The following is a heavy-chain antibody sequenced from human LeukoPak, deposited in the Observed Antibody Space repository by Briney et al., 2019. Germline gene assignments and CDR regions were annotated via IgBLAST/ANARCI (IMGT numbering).Heavy chain of an antibody. CDR3: AKDAYSSSWRDYFDY. J-gene: IGHJ4*02. CDR2: INPNSGGT. V-gene: IGHV1-2*06. D-gene: IGHD6-13*01. CDR1: GYTFTGYY. Sequence: ASVKVSCKASGYTFTGYYMHWVRQAPGQGLEWMGRINPNSGGTNYAQKFQGRVTMTRDTSISTAYMELSRLRSDDTAVYYCAKDAYSSSWRDYFDYWGQGTLVTVSS.